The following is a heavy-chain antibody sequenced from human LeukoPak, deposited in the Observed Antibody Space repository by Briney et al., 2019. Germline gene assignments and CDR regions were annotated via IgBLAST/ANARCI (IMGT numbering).Heavy chain of an antibody. Sequence: PGGSLRLSCAASGFTFSNAWMSWVRQAPGKGLEWVANIQQDGSEKKYVDSVKGRFTISRDNAKNSLYLQMDSLRAEDTAVYYCVRLRYTYGKNFDCWGQGTLVTVSS. CDR1: GFTFSNAW. CDR3: VRLRYTYGKNFDC. CDR2: IQQDGSEK. D-gene: IGHD5-18*01. V-gene: IGHV3-7*01. J-gene: IGHJ4*02.